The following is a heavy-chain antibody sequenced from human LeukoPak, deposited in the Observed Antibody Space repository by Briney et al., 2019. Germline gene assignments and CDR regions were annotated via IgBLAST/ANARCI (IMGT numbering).Heavy chain of an antibody. CDR1: GYSISSSNW. CDR3: ARTQTRYYYYMDV. Sequence: SETLSLTCAVSGYSISSSNWWGWIRQPPGKGLEWIGYIYYSGSTNYNPSLKSRVTMSVDTSKNQFSLKLSSVTALDTAVYYCARTQTRYYYYMDVWGKGTTVTISS. CDR2: IYYSGST. V-gene: IGHV4-28*06. J-gene: IGHJ6*03.